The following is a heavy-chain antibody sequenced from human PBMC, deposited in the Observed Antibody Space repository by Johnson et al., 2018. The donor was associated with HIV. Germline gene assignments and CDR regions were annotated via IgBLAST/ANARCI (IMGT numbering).Heavy chain of an antibody. CDR3: AKDLVWNSGSYWDAFDV. CDR2: IRYDGSNK. V-gene: IGHV3-30*02. J-gene: IGHJ3*01. Sequence: QMLLVESGGGVVQPGGSLRLSCAASGFTLRSYGMHWVRQAPGKGLEWVTFIRYDGSNKYYADSVKGRFTVSRDNSKNTLYLHMNSLKPEDTAVYYCAKDLVWNSGSYWDAFDVWGQGTKVTVSS. D-gene: IGHD1-26*01. CDR1: GFTLRSYG.